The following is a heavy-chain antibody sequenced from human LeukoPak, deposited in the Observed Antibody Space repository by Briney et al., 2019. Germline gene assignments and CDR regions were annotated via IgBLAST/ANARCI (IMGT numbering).Heavy chain of an antibody. D-gene: IGHD6-13*01. Sequence: PGGSLRLSCAASGFTVSSNYMSWVRQAPGKGLEWVSVIYRGGSRYYAESVKGRFTISTHNSKNTLYLQMNSLRAEDTAVYYCARDLYSSSSTWGQGTTVTVSS. CDR2: IYRGGSR. CDR3: ARDLYSSSST. J-gene: IGHJ6*02. V-gene: IGHV3-53*01. CDR1: GFTVSSNY.